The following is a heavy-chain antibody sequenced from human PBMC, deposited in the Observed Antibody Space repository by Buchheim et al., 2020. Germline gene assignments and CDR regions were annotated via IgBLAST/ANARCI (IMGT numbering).Heavy chain of an antibody. J-gene: IGHJ6*02. CDR3: ARETVAGKQDYYCYYSMDV. Sequence: QVQLQESGPGLVKPSQTLSLTCTVSGGSISSGSYHWSWIRQPAGKGLEWIGRIYTSGSTNYNPSLKSRVTISVDTSKNQFSLKLGSVTAADTAVYYCARETVAGKQDYYCYYSMDVWGQGTT. CDR1: GGSISSGSYH. CDR2: IYTSGST. V-gene: IGHV4-61*02. D-gene: IGHD2-15*01.